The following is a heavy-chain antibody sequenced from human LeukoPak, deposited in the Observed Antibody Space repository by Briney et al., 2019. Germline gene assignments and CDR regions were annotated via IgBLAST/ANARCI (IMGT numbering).Heavy chain of an antibody. J-gene: IGHJ6*02. CDR1: GYTFTSYY. CDR2: INPSGGST. Sequence: ASVKVSCKASGYTFTSYYMHWVRQAPGQGLEWMGIINPSGGSTSYAQKFQGRVTMTRDTSTSTVYMELSSLRSEDTAVYYCARGRYQVEYYYYYYGMDVWGQGTTVTVSS. V-gene: IGHV1-46*01. CDR3: ARGRYQVEYYYYYYGMDV. D-gene: IGHD2-2*01.